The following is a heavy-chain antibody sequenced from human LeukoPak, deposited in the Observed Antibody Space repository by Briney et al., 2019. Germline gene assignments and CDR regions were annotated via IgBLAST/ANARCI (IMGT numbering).Heavy chain of an antibody. CDR1: GFTFSSYA. D-gene: IGHD3-10*01. CDR2: ISSNGGST. Sequence: GGSLRLSCAASGFTFSSYAMHWVRQAPGKGLEYVSAISSNGGSTYYANSVKGRFTISRDNSKNTLYLQMGSLRAEDMAVYYCARDCTSGSYYHTLCDPWGQGALVTVSS. V-gene: IGHV3-64*01. J-gene: IGHJ5*02. CDR3: ARDCTSGSYYHTLCDP.